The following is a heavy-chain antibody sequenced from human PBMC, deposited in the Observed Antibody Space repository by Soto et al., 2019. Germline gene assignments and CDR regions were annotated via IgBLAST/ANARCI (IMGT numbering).Heavy chain of an antibody. D-gene: IGHD3-16*01. CDR2: ISGGGGST. Sequence: GGSLRLSCAASGFTVSGNYMCWVRQAPGKGLEWVSAISGGGGSTYYADSVKGRFIISRDNSKNTLYLQMNSLRAEDTAVYYWEKNRPHPASPAPRVMGMADYGGEGPLVTDPS. CDR1: GFTVSGNY. J-gene: IGHJ4*02. CDR3: EKNRPHPASPAPRVMGMADY. V-gene: IGHV3-23*01.